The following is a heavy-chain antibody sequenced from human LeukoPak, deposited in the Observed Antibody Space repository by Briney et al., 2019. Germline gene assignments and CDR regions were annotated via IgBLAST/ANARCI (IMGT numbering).Heavy chain of an antibody. V-gene: IGHV1-18*01. J-gene: IGHJ4*02. CDR1: GYTFTSYG. Sequence: GASVKVSCKASGYTFTSYGISWVRQAPGQGLEWMGWISAYNGNTNYAQKLQGRVTMTTDTSTSTAYMELRSLRSDDTAVYYCARDLLSGNDYYDSSGYSFDYWGQGTLVTVSS. CDR3: ARDLLSGNDYYDSSGYSFDY. CDR2: ISAYNGNT. D-gene: IGHD3-22*01.